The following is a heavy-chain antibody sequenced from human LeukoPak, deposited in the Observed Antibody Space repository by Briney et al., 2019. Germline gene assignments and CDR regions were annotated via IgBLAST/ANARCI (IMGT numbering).Heavy chain of an antibody. D-gene: IGHD3-10*01. CDR2: ISRSSSTI. V-gene: IGHV3-48*01. J-gene: IGHJ6*02. Sequence: GGSLRLSCAASGLTFSSFSMNWVRQAPGKGLEWISFISRSSSTIYYADAVKGRFTISRDNSKNTLYLQMNSLRGEDTAVYYCAKNYDSGRGVPYGMDVWGQGTTVTVSS. CDR1: GLTFSSFS. CDR3: AKNYDSGRGVPYGMDV.